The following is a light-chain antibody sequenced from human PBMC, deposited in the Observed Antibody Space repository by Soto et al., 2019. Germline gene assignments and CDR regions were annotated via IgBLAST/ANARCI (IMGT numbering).Light chain of an antibody. V-gene: IGKV2-30*01. J-gene: IGKJ2*01. CDR1: QSLEYSDGRTF. CDR2: KVS. Sequence: DVVMTQSPLSLSVTLGQPASISCSSTQSLEYSDGRTFLNWFQQRQGQSPRRLLYKVSNRDSGVPDRFSGSGSGTNFTLKISRVEAEDVGVYFCMQGRYWATFGQGTKLEIK. CDR3: MQGRYWAT.